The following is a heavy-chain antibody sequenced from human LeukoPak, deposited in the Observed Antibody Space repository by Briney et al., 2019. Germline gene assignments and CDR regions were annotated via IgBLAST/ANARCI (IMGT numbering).Heavy chain of an antibody. V-gene: IGHV3-30*04. CDR1: GFTLSSYA. D-gene: IGHD1-1*01. CDR3: ARDRKGSGTTGHYYYYGMDV. Sequence: PGGSLRLSCAASGFTLSSYAMHWVLQAPGKGLEWVAVISYDGSNKYYADSVKGRFTISRDNSKNTLYLQMNSLRAEDTAVYYCARDRKGSGTTGHYYYYGMDVWGQGTTVTVSS. J-gene: IGHJ6*02. CDR2: ISYDGSNK.